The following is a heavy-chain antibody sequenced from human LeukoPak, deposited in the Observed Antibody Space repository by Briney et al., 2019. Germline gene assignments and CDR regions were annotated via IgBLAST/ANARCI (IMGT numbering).Heavy chain of an antibody. CDR3: ARNLYYYDSSGYYYY. CDR2: IYSGGST. V-gene: IGHV3-53*01. D-gene: IGHD3-22*01. Sequence: VGSLRLSCAASGFTVSSNCMNWVRQAPGKGLEWVSVIYSGGSTYYADTVKGRFTISRDNSKNTLYLQMNSLRAEDTAVYYCARNLYYYDSSGYYYYWGQGTLVTVSS. CDR1: GFTVSSNC. J-gene: IGHJ4*02.